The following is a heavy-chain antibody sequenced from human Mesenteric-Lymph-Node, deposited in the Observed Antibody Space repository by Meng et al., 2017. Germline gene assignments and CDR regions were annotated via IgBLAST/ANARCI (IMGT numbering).Heavy chain of an antibody. V-gene: IGHV3-23*04. CDR1: GFTFSSYA. Sequence: VPLVESGGGLVKAGGSLSLSCAASGFTFSSYAMSWVRQAPGKGLEWVSGISCSGGSTYYADSVKGRFTISRDNSKNTLYLQMNSLRAEDTAVYYCAKGWVLRYWGQGTLVTVSS. D-gene: IGHD3-16*01. J-gene: IGHJ4*02. CDR2: ISCSGGST. CDR3: AKGWVLRY.